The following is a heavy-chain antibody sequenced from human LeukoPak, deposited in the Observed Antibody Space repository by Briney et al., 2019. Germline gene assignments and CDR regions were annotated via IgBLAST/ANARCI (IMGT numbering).Heavy chain of an antibody. J-gene: IGHJ4*02. CDR2: IYYSGST. V-gene: IGHV4-59*01. Sequence: SETLSPTCTVSGGSISSYYWSWIRQPPGKGLEWIGYIYYSGSTNYNPSLKSRVTISVDTSKNQFSLKLSSVTAADTAVYYCARGRVVVTAILDYWGQGTLVTVSS. CDR1: GGSISSYY. CDR3: ARGRVVVTAILDY. D-gene: IGHD2-21*02.